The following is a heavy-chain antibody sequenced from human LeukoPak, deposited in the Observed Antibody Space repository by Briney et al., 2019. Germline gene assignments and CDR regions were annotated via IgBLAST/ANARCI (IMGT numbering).Heavy chain of an antibody. V-gene: IGHV1-18*01. CDR2: ISCYNGNT. CDR1: GYTFTNFG. CDR3: ARGLQTAVHGD. J-gene: IGHJ4*02. Sequence: ASVKVSCKASGYTFTNFGLSWVRQAPGQGLEWVGWISCYNGNTNYAQKFQDRVTMTTDTSTNTVYMELRSLRSDDTAVYYCARGLQTAVHGDWGQGTLVTVSS. D-gene: IGHD2-8*01.